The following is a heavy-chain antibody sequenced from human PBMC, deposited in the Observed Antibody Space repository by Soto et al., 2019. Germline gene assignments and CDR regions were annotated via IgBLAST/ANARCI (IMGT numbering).Heavy chain of an antibody. CDR3: ARDPLDPIYYYYGMDV. CDR1: GGSISSGDYY. V-gene: IGHV4-30-4*01. Sequence: SETLSLTCTVSGGSISSGDYYWSWIRQPPGKGLEWIGYIYYSGSTYYNPSLKSRVTISVDTSKNQFSLKLSSVTVADTAVYYCARDPLDPIYYYYGMDVWGQGTTVTVSS. D-gene: IGHD2-2*03. CDR2: IYYSGST. J-gene: IGHJ6*02.